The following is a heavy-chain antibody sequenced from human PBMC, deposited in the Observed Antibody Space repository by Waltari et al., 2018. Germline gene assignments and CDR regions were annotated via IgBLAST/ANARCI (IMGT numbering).Heavy chain of an antibody. Sequence: QVQLVQSGAEVKKPGASVKVSCKASGYSFTRFYIHWVRQAPGQGLEWMGVSDPSGGGTTYAERFQGRVSMTRDTSTSTVHMDLISLTSEDAAVYYCATYGSGRYAHFDHWGQGTLVTVSS. CDR1: GYSFTRFY. CDR2: SDPSGGGT. J-gene: IGHJ4*02. V-gene: IGHV1-46*01. D-gene: IGHD3-10*01. CDR3: ATYGSGRYAHFDH.